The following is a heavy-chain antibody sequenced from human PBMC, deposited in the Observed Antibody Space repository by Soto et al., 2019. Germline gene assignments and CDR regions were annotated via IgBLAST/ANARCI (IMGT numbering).Heavy chain of an antibody. CDR3: ARGLIYDSSGYYFDY. CDR2: IIPMFGTA. CDR1: GGTFSTYA. Sequence: SVKVSCKAPGGTFSTYAISWVRQAPGQGLEWMGGIIPMFGTANYAQRFQDRVTITADTSTSTVYMELSSLRSEDTAVYYCARGLIYDSSGYYFDYWGQGTLVTVSS. V-gene: IGHV1-69*06. J-gene: IGHJ4*02. D-gene: IGHD3-22*01.